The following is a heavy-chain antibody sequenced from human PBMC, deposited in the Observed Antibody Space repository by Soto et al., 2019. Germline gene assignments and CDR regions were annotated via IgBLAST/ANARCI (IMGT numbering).Heavy chain of an antibody. V-gene: IGHV3-30*18. CDR3: VKDKGAAAGFDY. J-gene: IGHJ4*02. CDR2: ISYEGSEK. CDR1: GFTFSNNG. Sequence: QVHLVESGGGVVQPGRSLRLSCAASGFTFSNNGMHWVRQAPGKGLEWMGVISYEGSEKYYAGSVKGRFTISRDNSKNSLYLQVDTLRAEDTAIYYCVKDKGAAAGFDYWGQGIRVTVSS. D-gene: IGHD6-13*01.